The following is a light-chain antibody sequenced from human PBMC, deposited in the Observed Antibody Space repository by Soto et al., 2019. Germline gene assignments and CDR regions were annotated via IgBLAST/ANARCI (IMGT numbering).Light chain of an antibody. Sequence: QSALTQPASVSGSPGQSITISCTGTSSDVGGYNYVSWYQQHPGKAPKLMIYEVSNRPSGASNRFSGSKSGNTASLTISGLQAEDEADYYCSSYTRSSSLVFGTGTKLTVL. CDR1: SSDVGGYNY. CDR3: SSYTRSSSLV. V-gene: IGLV2-14*01. CDR2: EVS. J-gene: IGLJ1*01.